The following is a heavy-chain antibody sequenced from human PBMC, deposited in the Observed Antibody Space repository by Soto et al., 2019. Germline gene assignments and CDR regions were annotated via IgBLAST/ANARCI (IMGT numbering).Heavy chain of an antibody. J-gene: IGHJ4*02. Sequence: SETLSLTCAFSVYSISSGYYWGRIRQPPGKGLEWIGSIYHSGSTYYNPSLKSRVTISVDTSKNQFSLKLSSVTAADTAVYYCARTSSWQQDFDYWGQGTLVTVS. D-gene: IGHD6-13*01. CDR1: VYSISSGYY. CDR3: ARTSSWQQDFDY. CDR2: IYHSGST. V-gene: IGHV4-38-2*01.